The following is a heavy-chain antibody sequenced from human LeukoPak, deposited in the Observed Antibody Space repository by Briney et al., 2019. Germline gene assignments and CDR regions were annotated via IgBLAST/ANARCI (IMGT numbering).Heavy chain of an antibody. CDR1: GFTFSSYS. CDR3: ARGVYGSRSTSLADF. D-gene: IGHD3-10*01. CDR2: ISHDVSEK. Sequence: PGGSLRLSCAASGFTFSSYSMNWVRQAPGKGLEWAAVISHDVSEKFYANPVKGRFTISRDNSKNTVYLQMNSLRPEDTAVYYCARGVYGSRSTSLADFWGQGTLVTVSS. J-gene: IGHJ4*02. V-gene: IGHV3-30*03.